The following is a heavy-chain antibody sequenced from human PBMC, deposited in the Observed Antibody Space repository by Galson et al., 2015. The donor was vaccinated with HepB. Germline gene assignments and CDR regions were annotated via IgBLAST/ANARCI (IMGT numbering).Heavy chain of an antibody. V-gene: IGHV4-39*01. Sequence: SETLSLTCTVSGGSISISSYYWGWIRQPPWKGLEWIGSIYYSGSTYYNPSLKSRVTISVDTSKNQFSLKLSSVTAADTAVYYWARPYPGDGGTGTLFDYWGQGTLVTVSS. CDR1: GGSISISSYY. CDR2: IYYSGST. D-gene: IGHD1-1*01. CDR3: ARPYPGDGGTGTLFDY. J-gene: IGHJ4*02.